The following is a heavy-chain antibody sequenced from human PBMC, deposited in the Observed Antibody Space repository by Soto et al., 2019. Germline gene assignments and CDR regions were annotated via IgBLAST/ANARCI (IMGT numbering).Heavy chain of an antibody. D-gene: IGHD3-10*01. CDR2: ISAYNGNT. CDR3: ARDQWSITMVRGVIAY. CDR1: GYTFTSYG. V-gene: IGHV1-18*01. J-gene: IGHJ4*02. Sequence: ASVKVSCKASGYTFTSYGISWVRQAPGQGLEWMGWISAYNGNTNYAQKLQGRVTMTTDTSTSTAYMELRSLRSDDTAVYYCARDQWSITMVRGVIAYWGQGTLVTVSS.